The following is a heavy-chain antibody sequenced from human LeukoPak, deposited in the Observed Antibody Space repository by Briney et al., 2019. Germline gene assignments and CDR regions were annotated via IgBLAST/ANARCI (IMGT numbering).Heavy chain of an antibody. CDR2: FDPEDDEI. Sequence: GASVKVSCKVFEYTLTELSMHWVRQAPGKGLEWMGGFDPEDDEIIYAQKFQGRVTMTEDTSRDTAYMELSSLRSEDTAVYYCATFPDHYVSSLPWWGQGTLVTVSS. CDR1: EYTLTELS. D-gene: IGHD3-22*01. J-gene: IGHJ4*02. V-gene: IGHV1-24*01. CDR3: ATFPDHYVSSLPW.